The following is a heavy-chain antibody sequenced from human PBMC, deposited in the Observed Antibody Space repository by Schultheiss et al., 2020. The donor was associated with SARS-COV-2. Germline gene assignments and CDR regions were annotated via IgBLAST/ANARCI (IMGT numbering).Heavy chain of an antibody. CDR3: ARLFRQWELLSWCFDL. Sequence: SQTLSLTCTVSGGSTSSSSYYWSWIRQPPGKGLEWIGYIYHSGSTYYNPSLKSRVTISVDRSKNQFSLKLSSVTAADTAVYYCARLFRQWELLSWCFDLWGRGTLVTVSS. CDR2: IYHSGST. D-gene: IGHD1-26*01. CDR1: GGSTSSSSYY. V-gene: IGHV4-30-2*01. J-gene: IGHJ2*01.